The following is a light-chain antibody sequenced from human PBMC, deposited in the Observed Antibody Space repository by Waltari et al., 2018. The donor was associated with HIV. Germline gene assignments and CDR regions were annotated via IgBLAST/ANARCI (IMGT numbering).Light chain of an antibody. CDR2: VGAGGIVG. CDR1: SGYSNYK. Sequence: QPVLTQPPSASASLGASVTLTCTLSSGYSNYKVDWYQQRPGKGPRFVMRVGAGGIVGSRGDGIPGRFSVLGSGLNRYLTIKNIQEEDEGDYHCGADHGSGSNFVYVFGTGTKVTVL. CDR3: GADHGSGSNFVYV. V-gene: IGLV9-49*01. J-gene: IGLJ1*01.